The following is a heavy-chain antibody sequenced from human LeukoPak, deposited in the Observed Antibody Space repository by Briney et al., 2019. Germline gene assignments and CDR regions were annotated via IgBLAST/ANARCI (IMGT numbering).Heavy chain of an antibody. CDR1: GGSISSYY. Sequence: TSETLSLTCTVSGGSISSYYWSWIRQPPGKGLEWIGYIYYSGSTNYNPSLKSRVTISVDTSKNRFSLKLSSVTAADTAVYYCARGEMATTSFDYWGQGTLVTVSS. CDR3: ARGEMATTSFDY. D-gene: IGHD5-24*01. J-gene: IGHJ4*02. V-gene: IGHV4-59*01. CDR2: IYYSGST.